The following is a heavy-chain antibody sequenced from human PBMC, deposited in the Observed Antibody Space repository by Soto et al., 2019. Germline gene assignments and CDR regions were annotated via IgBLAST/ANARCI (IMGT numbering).Heavy chain of an antibody. CDR3: ARETGTTYFDY. V-gene: IGHV1-69*02. CDR2: IIPILGIA. Sequence: SVKVSCKASGGTFSSYTISWVRQAPGQGLEWMERIIPILGIANYAQKFQGRVTITADKSTSTAYMELSSLRSEDTAVYYCARETGTTYFDYWGQGTLVTVSS. D-gene: IGHD1-1*01. CDR1: GGTFSSYT. J-gene: IGHJ4*02.